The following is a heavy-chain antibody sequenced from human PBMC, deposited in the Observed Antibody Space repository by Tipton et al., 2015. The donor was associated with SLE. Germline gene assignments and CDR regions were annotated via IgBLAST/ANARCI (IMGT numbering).Heavy chain of an antibody. J-gene: IGHJ5*02. Sequence: QSGAEVKKPGASVKVSCKASGYTFTGYYMHWVRQAPGQGLEWMGWISAYNGNTNYAQKLQGRVTMTTDTSTSTAYMELRSLRSDDTAVYYCAREAYGANSEGWFDPWGQGTLVTVSS. V-gene: IGHV1-18*04. CDR1: GYTFTGYY. CDR2: ISAYNGNT. CDR3: AREAYGANSEGWFDP. D-gene: IGHD4-23*01.